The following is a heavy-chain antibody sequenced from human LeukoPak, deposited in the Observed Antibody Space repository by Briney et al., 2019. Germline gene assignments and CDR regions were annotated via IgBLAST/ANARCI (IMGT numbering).Heavy chain of an antibody. CDR3: ARNGGGLLWFGESVYYYYYMDV. CDR1: GYTFTSYG. D-gene: IGHD3-10*01. Sequence: ASVTVSCTASGYTFTSYGISWVRQAPGQGLEWMGWISAYNGNTNYAQKLQGRVTMTTDTSTSTAYMELRSLRSDDTAVYYCARNGGGLLWFGESVYYYYYMDVWGKGTTVTISS. J-gene: IGHJ6*03. CDR2: ISAYNGNT. V-gene: IGHV1-18*01.